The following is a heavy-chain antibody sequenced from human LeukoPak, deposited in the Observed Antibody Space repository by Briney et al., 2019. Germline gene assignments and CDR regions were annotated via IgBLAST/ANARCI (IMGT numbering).Heavy chain of an antibody. CDR1: GGSISSSSYY. CDR2: IYYSGST. D-gene: IGHD3-16*02. Sequence: PSETLSLTCTVSGGSISSSSYYWGWIRQPPGKGLEWIGSIYYSGSTYYNPSLKSRVTISVDTSKNQFSLKLSSVTAADTAVYYCARRGYDYVWGSYRYTDYWGQGTLVTVSS. J-gene: IGHJ4*02. CDR3: ARRGYDYVWGSYRYTDY. V-gene: IGHV4-39*01.